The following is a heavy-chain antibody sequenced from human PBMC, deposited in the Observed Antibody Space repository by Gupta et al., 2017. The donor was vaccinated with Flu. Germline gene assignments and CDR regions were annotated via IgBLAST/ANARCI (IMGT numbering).Heavy chain of an antibody. CDR1: A. CDR3: AKEFXSGARCSDDHFDY. D-gene: IGHD2-15*01. Sequence: AMSWVRQAPGKGLEWVSAISGSGDSTYYADSVKGRFTIARDNSKNTLYLQMSSLRDDDTDXYXCAKEFXSGARCSDDHFDYWGQGTLVNVSS. CDR2: ISGSGDST. V-gene: IGHV3-23*01. J-gene: IGHJ4*02.